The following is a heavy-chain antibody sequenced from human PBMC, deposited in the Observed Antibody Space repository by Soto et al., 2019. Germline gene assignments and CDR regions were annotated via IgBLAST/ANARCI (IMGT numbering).Heavy chain of an antibody. J-gene: IGHJ4*02. CDR3: AKEYYNSSGYYFPFDY. CDR1: GFTFSSYA. CDR2: VSGSGGST. Sequence: EVQLLEAGGGLVQPGGSLRLSCAASGFTFSSYAMSWVRQAPGRGLEWVSAVSGSGGSTYYADSVKGRFTISRDNSKNTLKLQMNSLRAEDTAVYYCAKEYYNSSGYYFPFDYWGQGTLVTVSS. V-gene: IGHV3-23*01. D-gene: IGHD3-22*01.